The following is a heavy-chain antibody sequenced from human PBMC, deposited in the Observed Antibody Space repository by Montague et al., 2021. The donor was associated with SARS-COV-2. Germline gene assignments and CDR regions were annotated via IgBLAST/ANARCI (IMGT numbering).Heavy chain of an antibody. CDR2: IDWTRDQ. Sequence: PALVKPTQTLTLTCSFSGFSLTTPGVSVGWIRQPPGRALEWLALIDWTRDQHYSRSLGTRLTISPGTSKSQVVLTMTNVDTVDTAIYYCARNRLSVFDFWGQGTLVTVSS. J-gene: IGHJ4*02. CDR1: GFSLTTPGVS. V-gene: IGHV2-70*01. CDR3: ARNRLSVFDF. D-gene: IGHD2/OR15-2a*01.